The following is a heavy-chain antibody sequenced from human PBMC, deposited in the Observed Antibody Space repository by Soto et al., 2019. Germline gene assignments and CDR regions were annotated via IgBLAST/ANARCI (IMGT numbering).Heavy chain of an antibody. J-gene: IGHJ6*02. CDR1: GGTFGSYA. D-gene: IGHD2-2*01. V-gene: IGHV1-69*01. Sequence: QVQLVQSGAEVKKPGSSVKVSCKASGGTFGSYAISWVRQAPGQGLEWIGGIIPIPGTANYAQKFQGRVTIAADESTSTAYMELSSLRSEDTAVYYCARSQGSSTSLEIYYYYYYGVDVWGLGTTVTVSS. CDR2: IIPIPGTA. CDR3: ARSQGSSTSLEIYYYYYYGVDV.